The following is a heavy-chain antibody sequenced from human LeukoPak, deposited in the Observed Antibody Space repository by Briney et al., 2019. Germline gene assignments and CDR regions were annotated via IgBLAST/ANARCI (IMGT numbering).Heavy chain of an antibody. D-gene: IGHD2-2*02. V-gene: IGHV3-7*04. J-gene: IGHJ5*02. CDR3: ARDDIYPNP. CDR2: IKQDGSEK. Sequence: GWSLRLSCAASGFSFSSYWMSWVRQAPGKGLEWVANIKQDGSEKYYVDSVKGRFTISRDNAKNSLYLQMNSLRAEDTAVYYCARDDIYPNPWGQGTLVTVSP. CDR1: GFSFSSYW.